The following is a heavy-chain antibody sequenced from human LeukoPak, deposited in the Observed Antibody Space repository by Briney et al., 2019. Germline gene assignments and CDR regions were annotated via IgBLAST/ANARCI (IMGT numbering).Heavy chain of an antibody. Sequence: GGSLRLSCAASGFTFSSYNMNWVRQAPGKGLEWVSHISSTGSTIYYADSVKGRFTISRDNAENSLYLQMNSLRAEDTALYYCATEGAEYYDILTGPFDYWGQGTLVTVSS. J-gene: IGHJ4*02. CDR2: ISSTGSTI. CDR3: ATEGAEYYDILTGPFDY. CDR1: GFTFSSYN. D-gene: IGHD3-9*01. V-gene: IGHV3-48*04.